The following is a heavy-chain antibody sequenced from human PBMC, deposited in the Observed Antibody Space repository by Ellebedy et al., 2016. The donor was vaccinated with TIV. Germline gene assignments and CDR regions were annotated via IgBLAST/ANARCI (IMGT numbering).Heavy chain of an antibody. CDR3: ARRKVLWSPYDQ. CDR1: GYTFLHYG. CDR2: ISGYNGDT. V-gene: IGHV1-18*01. Sequence: ASVKVSCXTSGYTFLHYGITWVRQAPGQGFEWMGWISGYNGDTDYAQNFQDRVTMTIDTSTSTAYMELRSLKSDDTAVYYCARRKVLWSPYDQWGQGTLVTVSS. D-gene: IGHD2-8*02. J-gene: IGHJ5*02.